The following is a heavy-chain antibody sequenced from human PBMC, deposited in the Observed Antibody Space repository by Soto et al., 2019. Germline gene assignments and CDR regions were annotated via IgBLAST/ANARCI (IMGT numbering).Heavy chain of an antibody. V-gene: IGHV4-59*01. Sequence: PSGTLSLTCTVSGGSISSYYWSWIRQPPGKGLEWIGYIYYSGSTSYNPSLKSRVTISVDTSKNQFSLKLSSVTAADTALYYCARTYGRNFDYWGQGTLDTVSS. CDR1: GGSISSYY. D-gene: IGHD1-26*01. CDR3: ARTYGRNFDY. J-gene: IGHJ4*02. CDR2: IYYSGST.